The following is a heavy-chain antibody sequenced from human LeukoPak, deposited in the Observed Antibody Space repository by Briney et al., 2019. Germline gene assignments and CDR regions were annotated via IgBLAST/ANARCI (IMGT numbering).Heavy chain of an antibody. CDR2: ISYDGSNK. D-gene: IGHD6-13*01. J-gene: IGHJ4*02. Sequence: GGSLRLFCAASGFTFSSYGMHWVRQAPGKGLEWVAVISYDGSNKYYADSVKGRFTISRDNSKNTLYLQMNSLRAEDTAVYYCAKAEPPGIAAAGHFDYWGQGTLVTVSS. V-gene: IGHV3-30*18. CDR3: AKAEPPGIAAAGHFDY. CDR1: GFTFSSYG.